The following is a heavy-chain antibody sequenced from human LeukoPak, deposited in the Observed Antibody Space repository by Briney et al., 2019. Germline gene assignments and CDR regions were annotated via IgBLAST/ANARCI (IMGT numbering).Heavy chain of an antibody. V-gene: IGHV4-39*07. CDR2: IFYSGST. CDR1: GGSISSSSYY. J-gene: IGHJ6*03. Sequence: PSETLSLTCTVSGGSISSSSYYWGWIRQPPGKGLEWIVSIFYSGSTYYNPSLKSRVTISVDTSNNQFSLKLSSVTAADTAVYYCARRSYYYMDVWGKGTTVTISS. CDR3: ARRSYYYMDV.